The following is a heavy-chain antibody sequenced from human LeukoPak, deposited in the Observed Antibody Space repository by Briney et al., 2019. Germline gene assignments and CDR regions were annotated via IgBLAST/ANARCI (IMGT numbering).Heavy chain of an antibody. D-gene: IGHD5-18*01. CDR1: GFTFSSYG. V-gene: IGHV3-30*18. CDR2: ISYDGSNK. Sequence: PGGSLRLSCAASGFTFSSYGMHWVRQAPGKGLEWVAVISYDGSNKYYADSVKGRFTISRDNSKNTLYLQMNSLRAEDTAVYYCAKDSTAMDNREYFDYWGQGTLVTVSS. J-gene: IGHJ4*02. CDR3: AKDSTAMDNREYFDY.